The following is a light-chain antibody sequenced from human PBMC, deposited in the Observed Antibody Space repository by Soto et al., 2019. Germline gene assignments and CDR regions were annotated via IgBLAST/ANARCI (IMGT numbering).Light chain of an antibody. CDR2: GAS. CDR3: QHDGSSTWT. V-gene: IGKV3-20*01. J-gene: IGKJ1*01. Sequence: ETVLTQSPGTLSLSPGERATLSFRASQSIRSNYLAWSRQTPGQAPRLLIYGASNRATGIPDRFSGSGSGTDFTLIISRLEPEAFALYYDQHDGSSTWTFGQGTKVEIK. CDR1: QSIRSNY.